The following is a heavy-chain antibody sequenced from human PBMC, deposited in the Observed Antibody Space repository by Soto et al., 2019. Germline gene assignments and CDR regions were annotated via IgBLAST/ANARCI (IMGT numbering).Heavy chain of an antibody. D-gene: IGHD6-19*01. Sequence: GGSLRLSCEASGLSFSDAWMSWVRQAPGKGLEWVARLVSKKDNGRIDYAAPVRGRFTISRDDSKSTVYLQMNSLEIEDTGVYYWTTLGTWDRGCDLDPWGQGTLVTVSS. V-gene: IGHV3-15*04. J-gene: IGHJ5*02. CDR3: TTLGTWDRGCDLDP. CDR2: LVSKKDNGRI. CDR1: GLSFSDAW.